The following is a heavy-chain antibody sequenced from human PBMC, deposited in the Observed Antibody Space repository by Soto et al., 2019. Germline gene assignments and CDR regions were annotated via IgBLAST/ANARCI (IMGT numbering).Heavy chain of an antibody. J-gene: IGHJ3*02. D-gene: IGHD2-2*02. CDR1: GYTFTGYY. V-gene: IGHV1-2*04. CDR3: ARAPTRHTHFAFDI. Sequence: VASVKVSCKASGYTFTGYYMHWVRQAPGQGLEWMGWINPNSGGTNYAQKFQGWVTMTRDTSISTAYMELRSLRSDDTAVYYCARAPTRHTHFAFDIWGQGTMVTVSS. CDR2: INPNSGGT.